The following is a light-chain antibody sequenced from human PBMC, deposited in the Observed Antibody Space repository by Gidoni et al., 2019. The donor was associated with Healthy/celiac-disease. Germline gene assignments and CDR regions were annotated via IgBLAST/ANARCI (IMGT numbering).Light chain of an antibody. CDR2: DAS. Sequence: EIVLTQSPATLSLSPGERATLSCRASQSVSSYLAWYQQKPGQAPRLLIYDASNRATGIQARVSGSGSGTDFTLTISSLEPEDCAVYYCQKRSNWLTFGGGTKVEIK. CDR1: QSVSSY. V-gene: IGKV3-11*01. J-gene: IGKJ4*01. CDR3: QKRSNWLT.